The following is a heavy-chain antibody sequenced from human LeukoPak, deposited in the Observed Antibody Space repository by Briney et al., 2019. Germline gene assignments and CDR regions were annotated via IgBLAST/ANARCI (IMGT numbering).Heavy chain of an antibody. J-gene: IGHJ1*01. V-gene: IGHV3-30*03. CDR3: ASAREYCGSAECYEYFQH. D-gene: IGHD2-21*01. CDR2: ISYDGNNQ. CDR1: GFSFSSYG. Sequence: GGSLRLSCAASGFSFSSYGMHWVRQAPGKGLEWVAVISYDGNNQYYADSVKGRFTISRDNSRNTLFLQMNSLRAEDTPLYYCASAREYCGSAECYEYFQHWGQGTLVTVAS.